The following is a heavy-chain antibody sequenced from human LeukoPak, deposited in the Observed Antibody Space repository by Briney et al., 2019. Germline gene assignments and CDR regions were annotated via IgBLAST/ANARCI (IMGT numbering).Heavy chain of an antibody. V-gene: IGHV4-34*01. CDR2: INHSGST. D-gene: IGHD5-24*01. Sequence: SETLSLTCAVYGGSFSGYYWSWIRQPPGKGLEWIGEINHSGSTNYNPSLKSRVTISVDTSKNQFSLKLSSVTAADTAVYYCARRRSRRYFDLWGRGTLVTVSS. CDR1: GGSFSGYY. CDR3: ARRRSRRYFDL. J-gene: IGHJ2*01.